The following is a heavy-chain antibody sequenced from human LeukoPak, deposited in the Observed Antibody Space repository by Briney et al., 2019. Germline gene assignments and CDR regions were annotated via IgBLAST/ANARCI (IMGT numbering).Heavy chain of an antibody. D-gene: IGHD5-24*01. CDR2: IYYSGST. J-gene: IGHJ5*02. V-gene: IGHV4-39*01. CDR1: GGSISSSSYY. CDR3: ARAPDRWLQRVRFDP. Sequence: SETLSLTCTVSGGSISSSSYYWGWIRQPPGKGLEWIGSIYYSGSTYYNPSLKSRVTISVDTSKNQFSLKLSSVTAADTAVYYCARAPDRWLQRVRFDPWGQGTLVTVSS.